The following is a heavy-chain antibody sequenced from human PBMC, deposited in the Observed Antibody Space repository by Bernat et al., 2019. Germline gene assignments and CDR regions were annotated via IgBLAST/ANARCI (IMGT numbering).Heavy chain of an antibody. D-gene: IGHD1-26*01. CDR3: ARRMVGATGPAFDI. Sequence: QVQLVESGGGLVKPGGSLRLSCAASGFTFSDYYMSWIRQAPGKGLEWVSYISSSSSTIYYADSVKGRFTISRDNAENSLFLQMNSLRDEDTAVYYCARRMVGATGPAFDIWGQGTMVTVSS. CDR2: ISSSSSTI. V-gene: IGHV3-11*04. CDR1: GFTFSDYY. J-gene: IGHJ3*02.